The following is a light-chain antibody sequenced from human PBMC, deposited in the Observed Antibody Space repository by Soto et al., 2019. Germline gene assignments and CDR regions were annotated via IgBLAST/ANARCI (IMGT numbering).Light chain of an antibody. CDR1: QSVRSNF. CDR2: GAS. CDR3: QRYDSFRT. Sequence: EIVLTQSPGTLSLSPGERAILSCRASQSVRSNFLAWYQQKPGQAPRLLIYGASNRATGIPDRFSGSGSGTDFTLTITRLEPEDFAMYYCQRYDSFRTFGQGTKVEI. V-gene: IGKV3-20*01. J-gene: IGKJ1*01.